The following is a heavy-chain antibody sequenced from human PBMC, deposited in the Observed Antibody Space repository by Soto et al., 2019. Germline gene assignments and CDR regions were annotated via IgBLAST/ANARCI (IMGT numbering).Heavy chain of an antibody. CDR1: GFTFSSYA. V-gene: IGHV3-23*01. CDR2: ISGSGGST. J-gene: IGHJ4*02. Sequence: GGSLRLSCAASGFTFSSYAMGWVRQGPGKGLEWGSAISGSGGSTYYADPVKGRFTISRDNSKNTLYLQMNSLRAEDTAVYYCAKGGYNWNYGYFDYWGQGTLVTVSS. D-gene: IGHD1-7*01. CDR3: AKGGYNWNYGYFDY.